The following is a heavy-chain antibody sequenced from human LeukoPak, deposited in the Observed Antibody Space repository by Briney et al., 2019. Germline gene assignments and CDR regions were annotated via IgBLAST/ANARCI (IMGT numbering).Heavy chain of an antibody. D-gene: IGHD7-27*01. CDR1: GGSISSSSYY. Sequence: SETLSLTCTVSGGSISSSSYYWGWIRQPPGKGLEWIGHMYYSGGTTYNPSLKSRVSISLDTSKKHFSLKLSSVTAADTAVYYCAGTGLFFDYWSQGTLVTVSS. CDR2: MYYSGGT. CDR3: AGTGLFFDY. V-gene: IGHV4-61*05. J-gene: IGHJ4*02.